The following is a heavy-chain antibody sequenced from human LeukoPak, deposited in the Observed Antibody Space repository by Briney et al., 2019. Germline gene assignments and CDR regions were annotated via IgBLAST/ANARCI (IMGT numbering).Heavy chain of an antibody. CDR3: ARGVVVVAGYYYYYMDV. D-gene: IGHD2-15*01. Sequence: SETLSLTCTVSGGSISSYYWSWIRQPPGKGLEWIGYIYYSGSTNYNPSLKSRVTLSVDTSKNQFSLKLSSVTAADTAVYYCARGVVVVAGYYYYYMDVWGKGTTVTVSS. V-gene: IGHV4-59*01. CDR2: IYYSGST. J-gene: IGHJ6*03. CDR1: GGSISSYY.